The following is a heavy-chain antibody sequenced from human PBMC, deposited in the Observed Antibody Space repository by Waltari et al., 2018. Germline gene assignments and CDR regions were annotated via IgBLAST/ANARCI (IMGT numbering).Heavy chain of an antibody. CDR2: ISPTTYST. D-gene: IGHD3-22*01. CDR1: GYSFPGYH. Sequence: QVQLVQSGAEVKKPGASVKVSCEASGYSFPGYHIHWVRQAPGQGLEWMGRISPTTYSTDYAEKFQGRITLTTDTSINTAYMELTGLTSDDTAIFFCARVDHRATNYYYGFDHWGQGTLVTVSS. J-gene: IGHJ4*02. V-gene: IGHV1-2*06. CDR3: ARVDHRATNYYYGFDH.